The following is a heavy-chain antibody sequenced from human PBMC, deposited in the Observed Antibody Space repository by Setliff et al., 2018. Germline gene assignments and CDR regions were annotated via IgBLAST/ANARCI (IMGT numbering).Heavy chain of an antibody. CDR2: INPIGGGA. J-gene: IGHJ3*02. CDR3: ARDLNRWFGEFAFDI. Sequence: VASVKVSCKASGYTFAGYYIHWVRQTPGQGLEWMGHINPIGGGATYAQKFHGRVTMTRDSSTSTVYMELNSLGADDTAIYLCARDLNRWFGEFAFDIWGQGTMVTVSS. V-gene: IGHV1-2*06. CDR1: GYTFAGYY. D-gene: IGHD3-10*01.